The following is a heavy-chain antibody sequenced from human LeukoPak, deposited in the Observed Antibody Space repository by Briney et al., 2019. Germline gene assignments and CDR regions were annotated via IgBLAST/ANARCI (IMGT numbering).Heavy chain of an antibody. D-gene: IGHD5-18*01. V-gene: IGHV4-59*01. CDR1: GGSISSYY. Sequence: SETLSLTCTVSGGSISSYYWSWIRQPPGKGLEWIGYIYYSGSTNYNPSLKSRVTISVDTSKNQFSLKLSSVTAADTAVYYCARGGYSYGQDAFDIWGQGTMVTVSS. CDR3: ARGGYSYGQDAFDI. CDR2: IYYSGST. J-gene: IGHJ3*02.